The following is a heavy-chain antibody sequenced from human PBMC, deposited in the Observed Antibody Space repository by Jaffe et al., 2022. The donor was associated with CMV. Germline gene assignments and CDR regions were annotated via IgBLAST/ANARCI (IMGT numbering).Heavy chain of an antibody. CDR2: IKQDGSEK. J-gene: IGHJ4*02. Sequence: EVQLVESGGGLVQPGGSLRLSCAASGFTFSSYWMSWVRQAPGKGLEWVANIKQDGSEKYYVDSVKGRFTISRDNAKNSLYLQMNSLRAEDTAVYYCARAGSYSSSWNWDYWGQGTLVTVSS. CDR3: ARAGSYSSSWNWDY. CDR1: GFTFSSYW. D-gene: IGHD6-13*01. V-gene: IGHV3-7*03.